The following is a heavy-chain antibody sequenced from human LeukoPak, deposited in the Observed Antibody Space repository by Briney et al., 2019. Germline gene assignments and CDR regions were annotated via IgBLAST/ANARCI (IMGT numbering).Heavy chain of an antibody. Sequence: GASVKVSCKASGYTFTGYYMHWVRQAPGQGLEWMGWINPNSGGTNYAQKFQGWVTMTRDTSISTAYMELSRLRSDDTAVYYCARGQPGGYSYGTVGYYYGMDVWGQGTTVTVSS. CDR3: ARGQPGGYSYGTVGYYYGMDV. CDR2: INPNSGGT. V-gene: IGHV1-2*04. J-gene: IGHJ6*02. CDR1: GYTFTGYY. D-gene: IGHD5-18*01.